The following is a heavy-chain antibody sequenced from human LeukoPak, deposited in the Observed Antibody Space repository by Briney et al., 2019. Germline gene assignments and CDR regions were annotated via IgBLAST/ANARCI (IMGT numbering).Heavy chain of an antibody. CDR3: AKRGVVVVAVYYYYYYMDV. CDR1: GFTFGSYS. CDR2: ISSSSSYI. D-gene: IGHD2-15*01. J-gene: IGHJ6*03. Sequence: GGSLRLSCAASGFTFGSYSMNWVRQAPGKGLEWVSSISSSSSYIYYADSVKGRFTISRDNAKNSLYLQMNSLRAEDTAVYYCAKRGVVVVAVYYYYYYMDVWGKGTTVTISS. V-gene: IGHV3-21*04.